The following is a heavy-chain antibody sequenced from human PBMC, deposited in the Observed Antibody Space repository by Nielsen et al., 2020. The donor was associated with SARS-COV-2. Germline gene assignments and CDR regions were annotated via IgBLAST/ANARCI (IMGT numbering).Heavy chain of an antibody. CDR2: ISGSGGST. CDR3: AKDGAYYYGSGSYLTKRFDY. V-gene: IGHV3-23*01. J-gene: IGHJ4*02. D-gene: IGHD3-10*01. CDR1: GFTFNSYA. Sequence: GGSLRLSCAASGFTFNSYAMSWVRQAPGKGLEWVSAISGSGGSTYYADSVKGRFTISRDNSKNTLYLQMNSLRAEDTAVYYCAKDGAYYYGSGSYLTKRFDYWGQGTLVTVSS.